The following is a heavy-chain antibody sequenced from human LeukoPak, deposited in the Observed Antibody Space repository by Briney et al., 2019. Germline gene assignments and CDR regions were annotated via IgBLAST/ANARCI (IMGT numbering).Heavy chain of an antibody. Sequence: SETLSLTCAVYGGSFSGYYWGWIRQPPGKELEWIGSIFHSGKSYYNPSLLSRVSMSVDTSKNQFSLNLASVTAADTAVYYCARGDGWFHDGTSGPRGNFQHWGQGTLVTVSS. CDR2: IFHSGKS. D-gene: IGHD3-3*01. CDR1: GGSFSGYY. CDR3: ARGDGWFHDGTSGPRGNFQH. V-gene: IGHV4-34*01. J-gene: IGHJ1*01.